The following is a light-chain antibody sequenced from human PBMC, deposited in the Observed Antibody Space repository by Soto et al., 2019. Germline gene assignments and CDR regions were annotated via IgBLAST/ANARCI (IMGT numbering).Light chain of an antibody. CDR3: YSYAGRNIWV. V-gene: IGLV2-8*01. CDR1: GSDSGAYNF. Sequence: QSVLAQPPSASGSPGQSVTISCTGSGSDSGAYNFVSWYQQHPGKAPKLMIFGVTERPSGVPDRFSGSKSGNTASLTVSGLQADDEAVYYCYSYAGRNIWVFGGGTQLTVL. CDR2: GVT. J-gene: IGLJ3*02.